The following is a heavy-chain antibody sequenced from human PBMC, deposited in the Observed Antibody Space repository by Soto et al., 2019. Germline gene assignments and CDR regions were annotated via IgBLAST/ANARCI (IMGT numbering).Heavy chain of an antibody. CDR1: GGSISSGGYY. J-gene: IGHJ6*02. V-gene: IGHV4-31*03. D-gene: IGHD1-1*01. CDR2: IYYSGST. Sequence: PSETLSLTCTVSGGSISSGGYYWSWIRQHPGKGLEWIGYIYYSGSTYYNPSLKSRVTISVDTSKNQFSLKLSSVTAADTAVYYCARDQRRAHGVLDYYYYGMDVWGQGTTVTVS. CDR3: ARDQRRAHGVLDYYYYGMDV.